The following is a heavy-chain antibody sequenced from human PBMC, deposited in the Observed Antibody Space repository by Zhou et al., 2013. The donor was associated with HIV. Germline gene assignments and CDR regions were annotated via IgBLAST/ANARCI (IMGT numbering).Heavy chain of an antibody. CDR1: GGTFSSYA. J-gene: IGHJ6*03. CDR3: ARCGPEGWSLFMDV. Sequence: QVQLVQSGAEVKKPGSSVKVSCKASGGTFSSYAISWVRQAPGQGLEWMGRIIPILGIANYAQKFQGRVTITADKSTSTAYMELSSLRSEDTAVYYCARCGPEGWSLFMDVWGKGTTVTVSS. V-gene: IGHV1-69*04. CDR2: IIPILGIA. D-gene: IGHD3-3*01.